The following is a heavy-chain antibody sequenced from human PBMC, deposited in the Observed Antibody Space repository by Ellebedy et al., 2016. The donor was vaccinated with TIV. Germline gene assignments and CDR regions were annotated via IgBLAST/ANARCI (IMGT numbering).Heavy chain of an antibody. CDR1: GFTFSNFV. Sequence: PGGSLRLSCAASGFTFSNFVMHWVRQAPGEGLEWVAVIWSDGNNKYYADSVKGRFTISRDNSKSTLYLQMNSLRAEDTAVYYCAREAWDGDYYFDYWGQGTLATVSS. CDR3: AREAWDGDYYFDY. CDR2: IWSDGNNK. D-gene: IGHD4-17*01. J-gene: IGHJ4*02. V-gene: IGHV3-33*01.